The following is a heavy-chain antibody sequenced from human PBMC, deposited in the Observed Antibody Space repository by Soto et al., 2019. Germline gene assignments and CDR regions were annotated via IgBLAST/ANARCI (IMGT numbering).Heavy chain of an antibody. CDR2: IIPIFGTA. Sequence: ASVKVSCKASGGTFSSYAISWVRQAPGQGLEWMGGIIPIFGTANYAQKFQGRVTITADESTSTAYMELSSLRSEDTAVYYCASGYSYGPTFDYWGQGTLVTVSS. CDR1: GGTFSSYA. J-gene: IGHJ4*02. D-gene: IGHD5-18*01. V-gene: IGHV1-69*13. CDR3: ASGYSYGPTFDY.